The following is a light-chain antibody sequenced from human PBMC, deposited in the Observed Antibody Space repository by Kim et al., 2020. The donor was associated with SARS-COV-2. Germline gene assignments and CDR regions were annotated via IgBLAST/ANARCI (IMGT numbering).Light chain of an antibody. Sequence: QPASISCRSSASLLYSNGNTFLNWFQQRPGQSPRRLIYKISNRDSGVPDRFSGSGSGTDFTLEISRVEAEDVGVYYCMQATYMAYTFGQGTKLEIK. CDR2: KIS. J-gene: IGKJ2*01. V-gene: IGKV2-30*01. CDR1: ASLLYSNGNTF. CDR3: MQATYMAYT.